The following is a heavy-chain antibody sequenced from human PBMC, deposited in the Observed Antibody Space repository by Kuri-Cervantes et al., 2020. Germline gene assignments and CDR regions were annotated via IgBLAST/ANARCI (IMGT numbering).Heavy chain of an antibody. J-gene: IGHJ4*02. Sequence: ASVKVSCKASGYTFTSYDINWVRQATGQGLEWMGWMNPNSGNTGYAQKLQGRVTMTTDTSTSTAYMELRSLRSDDTAVYYCARDSQWLANDYWGQGTLVTVSS. CDR3: ARDSQWLANDY. V-gene: IGHV1-8*01. CDR1: GYTFTSYD. CDR2: MNPNSGNT. D-gene: IGHD6-19*01.